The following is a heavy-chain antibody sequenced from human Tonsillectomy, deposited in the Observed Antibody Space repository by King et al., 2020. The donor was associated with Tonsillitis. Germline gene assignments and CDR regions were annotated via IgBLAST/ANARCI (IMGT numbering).Heavy chain of an antibody. D-gene: IGHD2-8*02. J-gene: IGHJ5*02. V-gene: IGHV4-39*07. CDR1: GDSIRTDNYI. Sequence: QLQESGPGLVKPSETLSLSCSVSGDSIRTDNYIWGWIRQPPGQGLEWIGSILHSGSTYYNPSLRSRVTISVDTSKNRFSLKLRSVTAADTAVYYCARHPIWWSDRRSVWFDPWGQGTLVTVSS. CDR3: ARHPIWWSDRRSVWFDP. CDR2: ILHSGST.